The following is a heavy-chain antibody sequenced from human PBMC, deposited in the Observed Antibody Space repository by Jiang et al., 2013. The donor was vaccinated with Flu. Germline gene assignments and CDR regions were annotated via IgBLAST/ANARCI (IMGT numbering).Heavy chain of an antibody. CDR3: ASPTKFDGGNENFDY. J-gene: IGHJ4*02. D-gene: IGHD4-23*01. Sequence: CGAEVKKPGESLRISCKGSGYSFTSYWISWVRQMPGKGLEWMGRIDPSDSYTNYSPSFQGHVTISADKSISTAYLQWSSLKASDTAMYYCASPTKFDGGNENFDYVGQGTLVTVSS. V-gene: IGHV5-10-1*01. CDR1: GYSFTSYW. CDR2: IDPSDSYT.